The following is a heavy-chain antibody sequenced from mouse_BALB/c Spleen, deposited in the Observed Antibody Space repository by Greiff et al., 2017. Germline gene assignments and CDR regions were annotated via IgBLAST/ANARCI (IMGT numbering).Heavy chain of an antibody. J-gene: IGHJ3*02. CDR2: ISSGGSYT. CDR3: ARHGNYG. V-gene: IGHV5-9-3*01. CDR1: GFTFSSYA. D-gene: IGHD2-1*01. Sequence: EVQVVESGGGLVKPGGSLKLSCAASGFTFSSYAMSWVRQTPEKRLEWVATISSGGSYTYYPDSVKGRFTISRDNAKNTLYLQMSSLRSEDTAMYYCARHGNYGWGQGTLVTVSA.